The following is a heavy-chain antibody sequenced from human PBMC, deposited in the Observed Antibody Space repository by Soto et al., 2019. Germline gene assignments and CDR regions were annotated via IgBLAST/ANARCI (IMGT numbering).Heavy chain of an antibody. Sequence: LGESLKISCKGSGYSFTSYWISWVRQMPGKGLEWMGRIDPSDSYTNYSPSFQGHVTISADKSISTAYLQWSSLKASDTAMYYCAIHPYYYDSSGYYRADVDYWGQGTLVTVSS. CDR1: GYSFTSYW. J-gene: IGHJ4*02. CDR3: AIHPYYYDSSGYYRADVDY. D-gene: IGHD3-22*01. V-gene: IGHV5-10-1*01. CDR2: IDPSDSYT.